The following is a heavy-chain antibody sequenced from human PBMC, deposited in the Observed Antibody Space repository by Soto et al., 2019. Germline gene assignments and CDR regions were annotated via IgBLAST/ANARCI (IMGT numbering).Heavy chain of an antibody. V-gene: IGHV1-18*01. CDR2: ISAYSGKT. J-gene: IGHJ4*02. D-gene: IGHD3-3*01. Sequence: ASVKVSCKTFGYTLTSYGIGWVRQAPGQRLEWMGWISAYSGKTNYAQKLQGRLTMTTDTSTSTAYMELRSLRSDDTALYYCARDNSGDFWSGYSHYYFDYWGQGTLVTVSS. CDR3: ARDNSGDFWSGYSHYYFDY. CDR1: GYTLTSYG.